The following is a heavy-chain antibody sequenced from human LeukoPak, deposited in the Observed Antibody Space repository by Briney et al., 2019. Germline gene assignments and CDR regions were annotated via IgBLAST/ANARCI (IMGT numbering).Heavy chain of an antibody. J-gene: IGHJ4*02. CDR2: INHSGST. CDR3: ARDRYYDFWSGYYTRFDY. V-gene: IGHV4-34*01. D-gene: IGHD3-3*01. CDR1: GGSFSGYY. Sequence: PSETLSLTCAVYGGSFSGYYWSWIRQPPGKGLEWIGEINHSGSTNYNPSLKSRVTISVDTSKNQFSLKLSSVTAADTAVYYCARDRYYDFWSGYYTRFDYWGQGTLVTVSS.